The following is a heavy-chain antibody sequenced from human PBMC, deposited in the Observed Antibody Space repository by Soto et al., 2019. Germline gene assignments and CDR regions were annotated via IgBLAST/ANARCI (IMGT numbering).Heavy chain of an antibody. J-gene: IGHJ5*02. D-gene: IGHD6-13*01. CDR2: IYYSGCT. CDR1: GGSISSSSFH. CDR3: ARRERAAGTDWWFDP. V-gene: IGHV4-39*01. Sequence: QLQLQESGPGLVKPSETRSLTCTVSGGSISSSSFHWGWIRQPPGKVLEWIGSIYYSGCTYYSPSLKSRVTIAVDTSKNQFSLKLSSVTAADTAVYYCARRERAAGTDWWFDPWGQGTLVTVSS.